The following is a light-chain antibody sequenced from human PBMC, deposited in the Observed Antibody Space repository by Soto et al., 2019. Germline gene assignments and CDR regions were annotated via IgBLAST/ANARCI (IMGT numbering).Light chain of an antibody. J-gene: IGLJ1*01. CDR2: EVN. V-gene: IGLV2-18*02. Sequence: QSALTQPASVSGSPGQSITISCTGTSSDIGSYSRVSWYQQPPGTAPKLIIYEVNNRPSGVPDRFSGSKSGNTASLTISGLQAEDEADYYGNSFTTSSTYVFGTGTKLTVL. CDR1: SSDIGSYSR. CDR3: NSFTTSSTYV.